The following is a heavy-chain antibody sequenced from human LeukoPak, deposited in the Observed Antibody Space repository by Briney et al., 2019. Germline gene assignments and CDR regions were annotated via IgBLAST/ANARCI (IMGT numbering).Heavy chain of an antibody. J-gene: IGHJ3*02. CDR2: IHTSGST. CDR3: ASAPIRYYGSGSLLGGAFDI. D-gene: IGHD3-10*01. Sequence: SETLSLTCSFSGGSISSYYWSWIGQPAGEGLEWIGRIHTSGSTNYNPFLKRRVTMSVDTAKNQFSLKLSSVTAADTAVYYCASAPIRYYGSGSLLGGAFDIWGQGTMVTVSS. CDR1: GGSISSYY. V-gene: IGHV4-4*07.